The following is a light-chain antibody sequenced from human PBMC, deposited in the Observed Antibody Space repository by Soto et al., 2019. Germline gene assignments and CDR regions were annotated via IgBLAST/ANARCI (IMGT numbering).Light chain of an antibody. CDR1: QTVSSSY. CDR2: GAS. J-gene: IGKJ2*01. V-gene: IGKV3-20*01. CDR3: QQYDSAPYT. Sequence: EIVLTQSPGTLSLSPGERATLSCRASQTVSSSYLAWYQQKPGQAPRLLIYGASSRATGIPDNFSGSGSGTDFTLSISRLEPEDFAVYYCQQYDSAPYTFGQGTNLEIK.